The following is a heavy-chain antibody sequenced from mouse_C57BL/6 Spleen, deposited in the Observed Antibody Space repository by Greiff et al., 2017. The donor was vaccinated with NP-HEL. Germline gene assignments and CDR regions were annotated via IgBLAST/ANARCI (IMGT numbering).Heavy chain of an antibody. Sequence: QVQLQQSGPGLVQPSQSLSITCTVSGFSLTSYGVHWVRQSPGKGLEWLGVIWSGGSTDYNAAFISRLSISKDNSKSQVFFKMNSLQADDTAIYYCAANYYGSNWFAYWGQGTLVTVSA. CDR2: IWSGGST. CDR1: GFSLTSYG. J-gene: IGHJ3*01. CDR3: AANYYGSNWFAY. V-gene: IGHV2-2*01. D-gene: IGHD1-1*01.